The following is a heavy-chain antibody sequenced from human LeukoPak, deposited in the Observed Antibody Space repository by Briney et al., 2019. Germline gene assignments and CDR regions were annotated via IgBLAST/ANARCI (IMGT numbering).Heavy chain of an antibody. CDR1: GFTFDDYG. Sequence: GGPLRLSCAASGFTFDDYGIHWVRQAPGKGLEWVSGINWNGGSTSYADSVKGRFTISRDNAKNSLYLQMNSLRAEDTAVYYCAKESAFYYIYVWGKGTTVIISS. CDR2: INWNGGST. J-gene: IGHJ6*03. CDR3: AKESAFYYIYV. V-gene: IGHV3-20*04.